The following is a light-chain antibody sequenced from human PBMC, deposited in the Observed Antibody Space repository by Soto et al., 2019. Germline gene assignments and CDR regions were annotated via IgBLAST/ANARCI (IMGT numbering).Light chain of an antibody. CDR3: QTWGTGIHYV. Sequence: QSVLTQSPSASASLGASVKLTCTLSRGHSSYAIAWHQQQPEKGPRYLMKVNSDGSHSKGDGIPDRFSGSSSGAERYLTISSLQSEDEADYYCQTWGTGIHYVFGTVTKVTVL. V-gene: IGLV4-69*01. J-gene: IGLJ1*01. CDR1: RGHSSYA. CDR2: VNSDGSH.